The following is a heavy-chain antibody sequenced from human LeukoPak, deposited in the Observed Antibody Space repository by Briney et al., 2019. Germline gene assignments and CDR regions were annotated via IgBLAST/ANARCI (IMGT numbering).Heavy chain of an antibody. Sequence: PSETLSLTCTVSGGSISSSSYYWGWIRQPPGKGLEWIGSIYYSGSTYYNPSLKSRVTISVDTSKNQFSLKLSSVTAADTAVYYCARDSYGGDGAFDIWGQGTMVTVSS. CDR1: GGSISSSSYY. CDR3: ARDSYGGDGAFDI. CDR2: IYYSGST. D-gene: IGHD2-21*01. J-gene: IGHJ3*02. V-gene: IGHV4-39*07.